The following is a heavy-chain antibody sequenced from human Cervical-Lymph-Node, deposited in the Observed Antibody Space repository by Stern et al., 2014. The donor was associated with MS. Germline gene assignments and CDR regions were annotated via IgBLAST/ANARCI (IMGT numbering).Heavy chain of an antibody. CDR2: IFPGDSNI. CDR1: GYSFRSYW. J-gene: IGHJ6*02. Sequence: EVQLVESGAEVKKPGESLKISCQGSGYSFRSYWIGWVRQLPGKGLEGMGIIFPGDSNIRYGPSFQGQVSISADKSINTAYLQWRSLKASDTGMYYCARHDYGDYDYGMDVWGQGTTVTVSS. CDR3: ARHDYGDYDYGMDV. V-gene: IGHV5-51*01. D-gene: IGHD4-17*01.